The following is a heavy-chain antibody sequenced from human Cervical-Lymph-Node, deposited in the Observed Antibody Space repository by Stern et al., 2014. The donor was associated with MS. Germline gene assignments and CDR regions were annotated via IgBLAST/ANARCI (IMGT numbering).Heavy chain of an antibody. Sequence: QLVQSGAEVKKPGSSVKVSCKASGGTFGSYAFSWVRQAPGRGLEWMGGIMPAFGTTRYSQKFQCRVTIAADESTITAYMELSSLTSEDTAVYYCARGPWSQSGSSTWFDPWGQGTLVTVSS. V-gene: IGHV1-69*01. J-gene: IGHJ5*02. D-gene: IGHD3-10*01. CDR1: GGTFGSYA. CDR3: ARGPWSQSGSSTWFDP. CDR2: IMPAFGTT.